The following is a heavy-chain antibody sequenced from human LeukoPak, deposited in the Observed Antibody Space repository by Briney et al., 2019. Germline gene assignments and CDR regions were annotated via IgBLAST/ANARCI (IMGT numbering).Heavy chain of an antibody. J-gene: IGHJ3*02. V-gene: IGHV3-48*03. CDR2: ISSSGSTI. D-gene: IGHD3-3*01. CDR1: GFTFSSYE. Sequence: GGSLRLSCAASGFTFSSYEMNWVRQAPGKGLEWVSYISSSGSTIYYADSVKGRFTISRDNAKNSLYLQMNSLRAEDTAVYYCARDRLRFLEWLLQKSDAFDIWGQGTMVTVSS. CDR3: ARDRLRFLEWLLQKSDAFDI.